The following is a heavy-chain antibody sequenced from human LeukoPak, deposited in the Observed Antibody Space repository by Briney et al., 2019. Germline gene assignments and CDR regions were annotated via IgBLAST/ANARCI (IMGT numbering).Heavy chain of an antibody. CDR1: GGSISSGGYS. V-gene: IGHV4-30-2*01. D-gene: IGHD4-17*01. J-gene: IGHJ3*02. Sequence: SETLSLTCAVSGGSISSGGYSWSWIRQPPGKGLEWTGYIYHSGSTYYNPSLKSRVTISVDRSKNQFSLKLSSVTAADTAVYYCARGDYGVAFDIWGQGTMVTVSS. CDR2: IYHSGST. CDR3: ARGDYGVAFDI.